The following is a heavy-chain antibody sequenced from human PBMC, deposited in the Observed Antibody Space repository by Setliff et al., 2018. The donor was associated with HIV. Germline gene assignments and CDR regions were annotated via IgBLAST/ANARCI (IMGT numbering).Heavy chain of an antibody. V-gene: IGHV2-5*01. CDR1: GFSLKTTGVG. J-gene: IGHJ4*02. CDR2: IYWNDDR. Sequence: SGPTLVNHTQPLTLTCSFSGFSLKTTGVGVGWVRQPPGKALEWLGFIYWNDDRSHSPSLRSRVTITKDTSKNQVVLTMTNMDPEDTATYFCAHRRSVVESWGQGLLVTVSS. D-gene: IGHD6-19*01. CDR3: AHRRSVVES.